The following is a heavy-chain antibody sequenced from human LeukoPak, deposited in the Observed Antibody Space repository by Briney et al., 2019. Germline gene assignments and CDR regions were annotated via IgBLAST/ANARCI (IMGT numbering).Heavy chain of an antibody. D-gene: IGHD2-21*02. Sequence: ASVKVSCKASGYTFTSYYMHWVRQAPGQGPEWMGIINPSGGSTSYAQKFQGRVTMTRDMSTSTVYMELSSLRSEDTAVYYCARGTAYCGGDCYTAFDYWGQGTLVTVSS. J-gene: IGHJ4*02. CDR1: GYTFTSYY. CDR2: INPSGGST. CDR3: ARGTAYCGGDCYTAFDY. V-gene: IGHV1-46*01.